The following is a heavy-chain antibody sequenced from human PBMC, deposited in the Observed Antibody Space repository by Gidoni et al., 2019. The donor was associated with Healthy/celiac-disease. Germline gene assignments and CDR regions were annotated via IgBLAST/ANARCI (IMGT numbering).Heavy chain of an antibody. CDR2: ISGSGGST. Sequence: EVQLLESGGGLVQPGGSLRLSCAASGFPFSTYTMSWVRPAPGKGLEWVSAISGSGGSTYYADSVKGRFTISRDNSKNTLYLQMNSLRAEDTAVYYCAKDRSYSYGLRFDYWGQGTLVTVSS. CDR1: GFPFSTYT. V-gene: IGHV3-23*01. D-gene: IGHD5-18*01. J-gene: IGHJ4*02. CDR3: AKDRSYSYGLRFDY.